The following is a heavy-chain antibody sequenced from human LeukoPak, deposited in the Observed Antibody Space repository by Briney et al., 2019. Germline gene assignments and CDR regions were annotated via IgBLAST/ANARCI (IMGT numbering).Heavy chain of an antibody. CDR1: GGSISSYY. CDR3: ARYWRYWYFDL. D-gene: IGHD2-15*01. CDR2: IYYSGST. Sequence: PSEILSLTCTVSGGSISSYYWSWIRQPPGKGLEWIGYIYYSGSTNYNPSLKSRVTISVDTSKNQFSLKLSSVTAADTAVYYCARYWRYWYFDLWGRGTLVTVSS. V-gene: IGHV4-59*01. J-gene: IGHJ2*01.